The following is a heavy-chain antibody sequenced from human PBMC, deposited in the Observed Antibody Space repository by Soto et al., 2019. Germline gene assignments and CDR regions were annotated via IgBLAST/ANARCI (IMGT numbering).Heavy chain of an antibody. D-gene: IGHD1-26*01. CDR1: GFTFISCA. J-gene: IGHJ6*02. V-gene: IGHV3-23*01. CDR2: IIDSGGST. Sequence: GGSLRLSWAASGFTFISCAMGWVRQAPGKGLEWASDIIDSGGSTYYADAVKGRFTISRDNSKSTLYLQMNSLRAEDTAVYYCGKGRSYYYYYGVDVWGQGTTVTVS. CDR3: GKGRSYYYYYGVDV.